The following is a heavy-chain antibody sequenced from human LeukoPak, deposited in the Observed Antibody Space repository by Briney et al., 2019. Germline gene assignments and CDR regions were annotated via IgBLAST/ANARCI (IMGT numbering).Heavy chain of an antibody. CDR3: ARGGAVAVSSSFDY. CDR2: ISYDGSNK. D-gene: IGHD6-19*01. CDR1: GFTFNSYA. J-gene: IGHJ4*02. Sequence: GRSLRLSCAASGFTFNSYAMHWVRQAPGKGLEWVAVISYDGSNKYYADSVKGRFTISRDNSKNTLYLQMNSLRAEDTAVYYCARGGAVAVSSSFDYWGQGTLVTVSS. V-gene: IGHV3-30-3*01.